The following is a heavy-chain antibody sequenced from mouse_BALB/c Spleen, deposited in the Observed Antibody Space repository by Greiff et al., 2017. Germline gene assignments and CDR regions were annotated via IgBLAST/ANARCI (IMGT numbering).Heavy chain of an antibody. J-gene: IGHJ4*01. CDR3: ASYDYLYAMDY. Sequence: EVKLQESGGGLVQPGGSLKLSCAASGFTFSSYTMSWVRQTPEKRLEWVAYISNGGGSTYYPDTVKGRFTISRDNAKNTLYLQMSSLKSEDTAMYYCASYDYLYAMDYWGQGTSVTVSS. CDR2: ISNGGGST. D-gene: IGHD2-4*01. V-gene: IGHV5-12-2*01. CDR1: GFTFSSYT.